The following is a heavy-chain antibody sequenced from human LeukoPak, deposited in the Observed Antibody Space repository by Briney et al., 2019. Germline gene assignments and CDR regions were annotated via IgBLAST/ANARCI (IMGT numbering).Heavy chain of an antibody. Sequence: SGTLSLTCSVSGESIKSTSNYWAWVRQPPGKGLEWIGHIYYSTNTYYNSSLKSRVTISDDTSKNQVSLSLRSVTAADTALYFCVRRVAGTFYFDKWGEGSLVSVSS. CDR3: VRRVAGTFYFDK. V-gene: IGHV4-39*01. J-gene: IGHJ4*02. CDR1: GESIKSTSNY. D-gene: IGHD6-19*01. CDR2: IYYSTNT.